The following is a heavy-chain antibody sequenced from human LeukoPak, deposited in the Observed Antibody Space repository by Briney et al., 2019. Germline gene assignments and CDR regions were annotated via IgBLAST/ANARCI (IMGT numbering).Heavy chain of an antibody. CDR2: IYYSGST. CDR3: ARGGGGSTNDY. CDR1: GGSMSSYY. V-gene: IGHV4-59*01. Sequence: SETLSLTCTVSGGSMSSYYWTWIRQPPGEGLEWIGSIYYSGSTNYNPSLKSRVTISIDTSKNQFSLKLSSVTAADTAVYYCARGGGGSTNDYWGQGTLVTVSS. D-gene: IGHD1-26*01. J-gene: IGHJ4*02.